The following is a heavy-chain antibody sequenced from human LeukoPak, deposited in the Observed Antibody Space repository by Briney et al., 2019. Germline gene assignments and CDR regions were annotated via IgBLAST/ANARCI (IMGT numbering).Heavy chain of an antibody. CDR2: IYYSGST. V-gene: IGHV4-59*08. J-gene: IGHJ3*02. CDR1: GGSISSYY. CDR3: ARANYYDSSGYSRGAFDI. Sequence: SETLSLTCTVSGGSISSYYWSWIRQPPGKGLEWIGYIYYSGSTIYNPSLKSRVTISVDTSKNQFSLKLSSVTAADTAVYYCARANYYDSSGYSRGAFDIWGQGTMVTVSS. D-gene: IGHD3-22*01.